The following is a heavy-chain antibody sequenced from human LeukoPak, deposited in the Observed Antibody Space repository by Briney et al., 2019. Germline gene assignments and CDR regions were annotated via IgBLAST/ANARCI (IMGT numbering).Heavy chain of an antibody. CDR3: ARGRSRARTLEYYYMDV. CDR1: GGSFSGYY. Sequence: SETLSLTCAVYGGSFSGYYWSWIRQPPGKGLEWIGEINHSGSTNYNPSLKSRVTISVDTSKNQFSLKLSSVTAADTAVYYCARGRSRARTLEYYYMDVWGKGTTVTVSS. V-gene: IGHV4-34*01. J-gene: IGHJ6*03. CDR2: INHSGST. D-gene: IGHD1-14*01.